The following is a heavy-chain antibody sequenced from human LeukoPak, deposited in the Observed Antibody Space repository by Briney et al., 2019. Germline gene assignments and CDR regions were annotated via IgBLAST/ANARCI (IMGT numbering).Heavy chain of an antibody. CDR3: ANQRALNN. Sequence: PGGSLRLSCAASGFTFSSYAMHWVRQAPGKGLEWVAVISYDGSNKYYADSVKGRFTISRDNSKNTLYLQMNSLRAEDTAVYYCANQRALNNWGQGTLVTVSS. V-gene: IGHV3-30-3*01. CDR1: GFTFSSYA. CDR2: ISYDGSNK. D-gene: IGHD3-16*01. J-gene: IGHJ4*02.